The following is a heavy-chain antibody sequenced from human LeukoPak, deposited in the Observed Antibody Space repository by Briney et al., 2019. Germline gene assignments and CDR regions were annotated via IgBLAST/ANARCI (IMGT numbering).Heavy chain of an antibody. Sequence: SETLSLTCTVSGGSISDYYWSWLRRPPGKGLGWIGYFYYSGTSRYNPSLKSRVTFSADTSENQFSLKLTSVTAADTAVYYCARHYYGDVYYFDFWGQGTLVTVSS. CDR3: ARHYYGDVYYFDF. V-gene: IGHV4-59*08. J-gene: IGHJ4*02. D-gene: IGHD3-16*01. CDR1: GGSISDYY. CDR2: FYYSGTS.